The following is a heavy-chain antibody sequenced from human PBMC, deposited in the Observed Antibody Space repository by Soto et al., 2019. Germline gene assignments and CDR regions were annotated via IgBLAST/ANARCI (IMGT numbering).Heavy chain of an antibody. V-gene: IGHV3-48*02. Sequence: EVELVESGGGLVQPGGSLRLSCAASGFTFSTSSMNWVRQAPGKGLEWVSYISSSSTIYYADSVKGRFTISRDNAKDSLYLQMTSLRDEDTAVYYCARDSGAAGTVQPYWGQGTLVTVSS. D-gene: IGHD6-13*01. CDR3: ARDSGAAGTVQPY. CDR2: ISSSSTI. J-gene: IGHJ4*02. CDR1: GFTFSTSS.